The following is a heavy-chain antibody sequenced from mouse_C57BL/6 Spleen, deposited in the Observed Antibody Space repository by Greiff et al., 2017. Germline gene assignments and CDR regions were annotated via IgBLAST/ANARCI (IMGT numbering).Heavy chain of an antibody. D-gene: IGHD2-4*01. CDR3: TRDDYDKGQGPMRY. CDR2: IYPGNSDT. Sequence: EVQLQQSGTVLARPGASVKMSCKTSGYTFTSYWMHWVKQRPGQGLEWIGAIYPGNSDTSYNQKFKGKAKLTAVTSASTAYMELSSLTNEDSAVYYCTRDDYDKGQGPMRYWGQGTSVTVSS. V-gene: IGHV1-5*01. J-gene: IGHJ4*01. CDR1: GYTFTSYW.